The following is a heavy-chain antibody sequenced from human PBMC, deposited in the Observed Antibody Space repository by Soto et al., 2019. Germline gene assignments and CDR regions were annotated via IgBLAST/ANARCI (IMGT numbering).Heavy chain of an antibody. Sequence: NPSETLSLTCTVSGGSISSGDYYWSWIRQPPGKGLEWIGYIYYSGSTYYNPSLKSRVTISVDTSKNQFSLKLSSVTAADTAVYYCARAPVQEYDYVWPGAFDIWGQGTMVTVSS. V-gene: IGHV4-30-4*01. D-gene: IGHD3-16*01. CDR2: IYYSGST. CDR1: GGSISSGDYY. J-gene: IGHJ3*02. CDR3: ARAPVQEYDYVWPGAFDI.